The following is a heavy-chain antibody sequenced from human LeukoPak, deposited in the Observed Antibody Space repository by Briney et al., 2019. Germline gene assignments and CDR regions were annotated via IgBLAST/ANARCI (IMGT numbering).Heavy chain of an antibody. V-gene: IGHV3-23*01. CDR1: GFTFSRSA. Sequence: GGSLRLSCVGSGFTFSRSAMSWVRLAPGKGLEWVSGISGSGGHTYYADSVKGQFTISRDNSGTTVSLQMNSLTTDDTAVYFCAKEGRLTVAAVVVENYFDYWGQGTPVIVSA. CDR2: ISGSGGHT. CDR3: AKEGRLTVAAVVVENYFDY. J-gene: IGHJ4*02. D-gene: IGHD3-22*01.